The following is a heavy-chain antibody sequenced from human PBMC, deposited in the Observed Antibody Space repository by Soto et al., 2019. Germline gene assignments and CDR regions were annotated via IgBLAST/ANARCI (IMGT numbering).Heavy chain of an antibody. V-gene: IGHV4-59*08. CDR3: ARISGWYGWFDP. D-gene: IGHD6-19*01. J-gene: IGHJ5*02. CDR1: GGSISSYY. CDR2: IYYSGST. Sequence: PSETLSLTCTVSGGSISSYYWSWIRQPPGKGLEWIGYIYYSGSTNYNPSLKSRVTISVDTSKNQFSLKLRSVTAADTAVYYCARISGWYGWFDPLCQGNLVTISS.